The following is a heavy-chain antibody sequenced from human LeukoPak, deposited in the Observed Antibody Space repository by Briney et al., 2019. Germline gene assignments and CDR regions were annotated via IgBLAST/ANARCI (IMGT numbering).Heavy chain of an antibody. Sequence: GESLKISCKGSGYSFTSYWIGWVRQMPGKGLEWMGIIYPGDSDTRYSPSFQGQVTISADKSISTAYLQWNSLKASDTAMYYCARSPRVRGVKGWFDPWGQGTLVTVSS. J-gene: IGHJ5*02. CDR2: IYPGDSDT. CDR1: GYSFTSYW. D-gene: IGHD3-10*01. V-gene: IGHV5-51*01. CDR3: ARSPRVRGVKGWFDP.